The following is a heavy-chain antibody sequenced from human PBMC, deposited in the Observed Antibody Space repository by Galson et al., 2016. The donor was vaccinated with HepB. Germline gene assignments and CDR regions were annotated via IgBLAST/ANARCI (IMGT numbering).Heavy chain of an antibody. CDR2: IGGSGRGS. Sequence: SLRLSCAASGFTFNNYAMNWLRQAPGKGLEWVSGIGGSGRGSYYADSVKGRFTISRDNSKNILYLQMNSLRTEDSGDYYCAKDQRILIVPAAGNWFDPWGQGTLVTVAS. V-gene: IGHV3-23*01. CDR3: AKDQRILIVPAAGNWFDP. D-gene: IGHD2-2*01. CDR1: GFTFNNYA. J-gene: IGHJ5*02.